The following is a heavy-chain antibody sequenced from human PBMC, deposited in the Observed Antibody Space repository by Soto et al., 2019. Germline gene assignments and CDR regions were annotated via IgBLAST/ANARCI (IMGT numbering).Heavy chain of an antibody. CDR2: IYTTGST. Sequence: SETLSLTCTDSTGSINSYYWSWIRQPAGKGLEWIGRIYTTGSTTYNPSLKSRVTMSVDTSKKQVSLNLTSVTAADTAVYYCARLRGGYYYYGMDVWGQGTTVSVSS. V-gene: IGHV4-4*07. J-gene: IGHJ6*02. CDR3: ARLRGGYYYYGMDV. D-gene: IGHD3-16*01. CDR1: TGSINSYY.